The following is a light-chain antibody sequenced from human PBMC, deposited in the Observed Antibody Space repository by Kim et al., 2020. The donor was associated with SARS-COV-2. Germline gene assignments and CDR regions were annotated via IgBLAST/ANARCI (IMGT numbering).Light chain of an antibody. Sequence: LSPGERATLSCRASQSVGNSLAWFQPKPGQAPRLLIFETSNRDTGIPARFSGSGSGTGFTLTISSLEPEDFAVYYCQQRYDWPLTFGGGTKVDIK. CDR2: ETS. CDR3: QQRYDWPLT. J-gene: IGKJ4*01. V-gene: IGKV3-11*01. CDR1: QSVGNS.